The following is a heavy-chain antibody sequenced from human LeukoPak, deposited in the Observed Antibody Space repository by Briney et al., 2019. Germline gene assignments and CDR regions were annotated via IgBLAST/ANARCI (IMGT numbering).Heavy chain of an antibody. Sequence: GGSLRLSCAASGFTFSDYYMSWIRQAPGKGLEWVSYISSSGSTIYYADSVKGRFTISRDNAKNSLYLQMNSLRAEDTAVYYCARAHGYCSSTSCVDAFDIWGQGTMVTVSS. CDR1: GFTFSDYY. CDR2: ISSSGSTI. CDR3: ARAHGYCSSTSCVDAFDI. J-gene: IGHJ3*02. V-gene: IGHV3-11*01. D-gene: IGHD2-2*03.